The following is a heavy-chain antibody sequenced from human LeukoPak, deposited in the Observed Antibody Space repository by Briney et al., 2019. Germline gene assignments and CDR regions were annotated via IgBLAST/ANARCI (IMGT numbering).Heavy chain of an antibody. V-gene: IGHV1-8*02. CDR1: GYTVTSYD. Sequence: ASVKVSCKASGYTVTSYDINWVRQATGQGLEWMGWLNPNSGNTGYAQNFQGRLTMARNTSISTVYMELSSLRSEDTAVYYCARGPRSGDLSLGYWFDPWGQATLVSVSS. D-gene: IGHD3-10*02. CDR3: ARGPRSGDLSLGYWFDP. J-gene: IGHJ5*02. CDR2: LNPNSGNT.